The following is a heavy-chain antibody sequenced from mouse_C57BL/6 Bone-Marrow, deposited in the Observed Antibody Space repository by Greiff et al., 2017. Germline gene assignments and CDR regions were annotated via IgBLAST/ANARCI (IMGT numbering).Heavy chain of an antibody. Sequence: VQLQQPGAELVRPGSSVKLSCKASGYTFTSYWMDWVQQRPGKGLEWIGNICHSGSETHYHQKFKDKATLTVDKSTSTAYMQLSRLTSEDSAFYDCASPRGGYWGQGTTPTVAA. CDR1: GYTFTSYW. D-gene: IGHD3-3*01. CDR2: ICHSGSET. J-gene: IGHJ2*01. CDR3: ASPRGGY. V-gene: IGHV1-61*01.